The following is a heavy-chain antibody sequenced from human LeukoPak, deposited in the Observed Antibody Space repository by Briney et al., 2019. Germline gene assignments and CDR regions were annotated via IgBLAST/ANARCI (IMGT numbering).Heavy chain of an antibody. V-gene: IGHV1-2*04. CDR2: INPNSGGT. CDR1: GYTFTGYY. D-gene: IGHD3-10*01. Sequence: AASVKVSCKASGYTFTGYYMHWVRQAPGQGLEWMGWINPNSGGTNYAQKFQGWVTMTRDTSISTAYMELSRLRSDDTAVYYCARGRDVLLWFGELLDYWGQGTLVTVSS. J-gene: IGHJ4*02. CDR3: ARGRDVLLWFGELLDY.